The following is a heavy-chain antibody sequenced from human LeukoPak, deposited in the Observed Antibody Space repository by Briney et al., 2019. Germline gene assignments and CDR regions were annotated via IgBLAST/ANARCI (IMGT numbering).Heavy chain of an antibody. CDR1: GGSFSGYY. CDR3: ARRPYYYGSGSYYHLDV. Sequence: SETLSLTCAVYGGSFSGYYWSWIRQPPGKGLEWIGEINHSGSTNYNPSLKSRVTISVDTSKNQFSLKLSSVTAADTAVYYCARRPYYYGSGSYYHLDVWGKGTTVTVSS. D-gene: IGHD3-10*01. CDR2: INHSGST. V-gene: IGHV4-34*01. J-gene: IGHJ6*03.